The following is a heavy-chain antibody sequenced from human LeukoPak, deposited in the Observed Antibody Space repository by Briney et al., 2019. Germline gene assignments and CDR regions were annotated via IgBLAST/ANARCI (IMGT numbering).Heavy chain of an antibody. J-gene: IGHJ4*02. CDR3: AASPSTVTTLPPDY. V-gene: IGHV1-58*02. CDR2: IVVGSGNT. D-gene: IGHD4-17*01. CDR1: GFTFTSSA. Sequence: SVKVSCKASGFTFTSSAMQWVRQARGQRLEWIGWIVVGSGNTNYAQKFQERVTITRDMSTSTAYMELSSLRSEDTAVYYCAASPSTVTTLPPDYWGQGTLVTVYS.